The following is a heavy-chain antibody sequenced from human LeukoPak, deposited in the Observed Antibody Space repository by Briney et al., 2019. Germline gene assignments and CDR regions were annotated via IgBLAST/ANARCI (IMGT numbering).Heavy chain of an antibody. D-gene: IGHD2-2*01. CDR3: ARLSAVVPAAANWFDP. J-gene: IGHJ5*02. CDR2: IYPGDSDT. CDR1: GYSFTSYW. Sequence: GESLKISCKGSGYSFTSYWIGWVRQMPGKGLEWMGIIYPGDSDTRYSPSFQGQVIISADKSISTAYLQWSSLKASDTAVYYCARLSAVVPAAANWFDPWGQGTLVTVSS. V-gene: IGHV5-51*01.